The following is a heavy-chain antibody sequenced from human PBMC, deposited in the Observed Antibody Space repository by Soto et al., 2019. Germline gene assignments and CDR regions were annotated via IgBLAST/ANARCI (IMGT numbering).Heavy chain of an antibody. Sequence: QVQLVQSGAEVKKPGASVKISCKASGYSFINNAIHWVRQAPGQGLEWMGWINAGNGNTKYSQKLQGRVTITRETSANTAYMEVSSLTSEDTAIYYCARGHPSWLYSPGHWDYWGQGTLVTVSS. D-gene: IGHD2-15*01. CDR3: ARGHPSWLYSPGHWDY. V-gene: IGHV1-3*01. CDR2: INAGNGNT. J-gene: IGHJ4*02. CDR1: GYSFINNA.